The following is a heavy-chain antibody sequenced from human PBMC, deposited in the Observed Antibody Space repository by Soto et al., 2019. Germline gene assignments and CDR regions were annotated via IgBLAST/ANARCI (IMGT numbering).Heavy chain of an antibody. Sequence: GGSLRLSCAASGFTFRSYAIHWVRHAPGKGLEWVAVISRDGTNKYYVDSVKGRFTISRDNSKDTVYLQMNSLRDEDSAMFYCARSRSGAVADSFDFWGQGTLVTVYS. CDR2: ISRDGTNK. J-gene: IGHJ4*02. V-gene: IGHV3-30*04. CDR1: GFTFRSYA. D-gene: IGHD3-10*01. CDR3: ARSRSGAVADSFDF.